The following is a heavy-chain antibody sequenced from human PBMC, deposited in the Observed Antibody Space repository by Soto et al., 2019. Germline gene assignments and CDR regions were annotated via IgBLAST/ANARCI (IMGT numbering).Heavy chain of an antibody. D-gene: IGHD4-4*01. CDR3: VKNRSSTETSFSGY. V-gene: IGHV3-9*01. Sequence: GGSLRLSCAASGFTFDDYAMHWVRQAPGKGLEWVSGISWNSGSIAYADSVKGRFTISRDNAKNSLYLEMNSLRAEDTAVYYCVKNRSSTETSFSGYWGQGTLVTVSS. CDR2: ISWNSGSI. CDR1: GFTFDDYA. J-gene: IGHJ4*02.